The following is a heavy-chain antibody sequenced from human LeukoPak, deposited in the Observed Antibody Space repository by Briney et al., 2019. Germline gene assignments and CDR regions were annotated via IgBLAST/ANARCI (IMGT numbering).Heavy chain of an antibody. Sequence: GGSLRLSCAASGFTFSDYYMSWIRQAPGKGLEWVSYISSSGSTIYYADSVKGRFTISRDNAKNSLYLQMYSLRAEDTAVYYCARDRVGYCSSTSCYNYYYGMDVWGQGTTVTVSS. J-gene: IGHJ6*02. CDR3: ARDRVGYCSSTSCYNYYYGMDV. CDR2: ISSSGSTI. CDR1: GFTFSDYY. V-gene: IGHV3-11*01. D-gene: IGHD2-2*01.